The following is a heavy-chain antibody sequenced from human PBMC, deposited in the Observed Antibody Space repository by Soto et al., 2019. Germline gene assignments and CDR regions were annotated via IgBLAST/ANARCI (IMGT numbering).Heavy chain of an antibody. J-gene: IGHJ4*02. CDR1: GGSISSSNW. CDR2: IYHSGST. D-gene: IGHD5-12*01. V-gene: IGHV4-4*02. CDR3: ARVGRYSGYDSLFDY. Sequence: QVQLQESGPGLVKPSGTLSLTCAVSGGSISSSNWWSWVRQPPGKGLEWIGEIYHSGSTNYNPSLKSRVTISIDKSKNQFSLKLSSVTAADTAVYYCARVGRYSGYDSLFDYWGQGTLVTVSS.